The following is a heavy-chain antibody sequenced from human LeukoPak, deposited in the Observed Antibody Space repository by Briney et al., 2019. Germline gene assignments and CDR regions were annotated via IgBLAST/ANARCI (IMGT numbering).Heavy chain of an antibody. Sequence: GGSLRLSCEASGFAFSAHGMSWVRQAPGKGLEWVSVIYSGGSTYYADSVKGRFTISRDNSKNTLYLQMNSLRAEDTAVYYCARGTTMVRGVISHYYGMDVWGQGTTVTVSS. D-gene: IGHD3-10*01. V-gene: IGHV3-53*01. CDR1: GFAFSAHG. CDR2: IYSGGST. J-gene: IGHJ6*02. CDR3: ARGTTMVRGVISHYYGMDV.